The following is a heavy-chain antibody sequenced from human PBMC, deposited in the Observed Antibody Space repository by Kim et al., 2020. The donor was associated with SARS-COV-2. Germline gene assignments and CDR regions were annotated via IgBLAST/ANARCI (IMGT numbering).Heavy chain of an antibody. V-gene: IGHV1-46*01. CDR2: INPSGGGT. D-gene: IGHD3-10*01. Sequence: ASVKVSCKASGYTFTTYYMHWVRQAPGQGLEWMGIINPSGGGTTYPQKFQGRVTMTSDTSTSTVYMELSSLRSEDTAVYYCARRGSSESYYPFDYWGQGTLVTASS. J-gene: IGHJ4*02. CDR3: ARRGSSESYYPFDY. CDR1: GYTFTTYY.